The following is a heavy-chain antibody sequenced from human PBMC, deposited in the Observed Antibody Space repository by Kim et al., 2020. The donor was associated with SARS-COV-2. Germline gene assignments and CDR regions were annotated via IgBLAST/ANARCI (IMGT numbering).Heavy chain of an antibody. Sequence: GGSLRLSCAASGFTFSSFAMTWVRQAPGKGLEWVSILSDSGGDTFYADSVKGRFTISRDNSKTTLYLQMNSLRAGDTAVYYCAKKGMRARRQGYFDLWGRGTLVSVSS. CDR1: GFTFSSFA. CDR2: LSDSGGDT. V-gene: IGHV3-23*01. CDR3: AKKGMRARRQGYFDL. D-gene: IGHD2-8*01. J-gene: IGHJ2*01.